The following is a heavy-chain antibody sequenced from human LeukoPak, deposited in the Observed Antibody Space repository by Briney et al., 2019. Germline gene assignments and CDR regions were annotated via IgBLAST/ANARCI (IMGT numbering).Heavy chain of an antibody. Sequence: GGSLRLSCAAPGFSFSSYWMNWVRQAPGKGLEWVANIKQDGSEKYYVDSVKGRFTISRDNAKNSLYLQMNSLRTEDTAVYYCARDYNSYGSGSYFYWGQGTLVTVSS. V-gene: IGHV3-7*01. J-gene: IGHJ4*02. CDR1: GFSFSSYW. CDR3: ARDYNSYGSGSYFY. D-gene: IGHD3-10*01. CDR2: IKQDGSEK.